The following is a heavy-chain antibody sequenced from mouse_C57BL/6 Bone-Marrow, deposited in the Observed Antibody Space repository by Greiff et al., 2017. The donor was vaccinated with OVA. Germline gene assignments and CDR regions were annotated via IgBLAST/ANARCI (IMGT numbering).Heavy chain of an antibody. CDR2: ISDGGSYT. J-gene: IGHJ1*03. Sequence: DVKLVESGGGLVKPGGSLKLSCAASGFTFSSYAMSWVRQTPEKRLEWVATISDGGSYTYYPDNVKGRFTISRDNAKNNLYLQMSHLKSEDTAMYYCARDLGPYWYFDVWGTGTTVTVSS. CDR1: GFTFSSYA. CDR3: ARDLGPYWYFDV. V-gene: IGHV5-4*01.